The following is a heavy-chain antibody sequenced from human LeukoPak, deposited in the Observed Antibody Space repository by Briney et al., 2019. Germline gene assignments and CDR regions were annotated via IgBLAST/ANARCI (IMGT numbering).Heavy chain of an antibody. D-gene: IGHD3-9*01. V-gene: IGHV4-4*07. CDR3: ARSGYDILTGYSGFDY. J-gene: IGHJ4*02. CDR2: IYTSGST. Sequence: SETLSLTCTVSGGSISSYYWSWIRQPAGKGLEWIGRIYTSGSTNYNPSLKSRVTMSVDTSKNQFSLKLGSVTAADTAVYYCARSGYDILTGYSGFDYWGQGTLVTVSS. CDR1: GGSISSYY.